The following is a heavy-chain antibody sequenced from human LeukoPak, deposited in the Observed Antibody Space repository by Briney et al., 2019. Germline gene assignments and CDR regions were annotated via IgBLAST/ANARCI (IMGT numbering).Heavy chain of an antibody. CDR1: GYTFTSHY. Sequence: ASVTVSFKASGYTFTSHYMHWVRQAPGQGLEWMGLINPTGSSTGYAQKFQGRVTMTRDMSTSTDYMELSSLRSEDTAIYYCERDNSVGDNAGWFDPWGQGTLVTGSS. CDR2: INPTGSST. V-gene: IGHV1-46*01. J-gene: IGHJ5*02. D-gene: IGHD1-26*01. CDR3: ERDNSVGDNAGWFDP.